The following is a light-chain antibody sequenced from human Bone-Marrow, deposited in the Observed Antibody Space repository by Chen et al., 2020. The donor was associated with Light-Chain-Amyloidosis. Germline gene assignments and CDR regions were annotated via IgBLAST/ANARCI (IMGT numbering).Light chain of an antibody. J-gene: IGKJ4*01. V-gene: IGKV3-20*01. Sequence: EIVLTQSPGTLSLSPGERATLSCRASQSVSSSYLAWYQQKPGQAPRLLIYGASSRATRIPDRFSGSGCGTDLTRTIRRLEPEDFAVYYCQQYGSSPVTFGGGTKVEIK. CDR3: QQYGSSPVT. CDR1: QSVSSSY. CDR2: GAS.